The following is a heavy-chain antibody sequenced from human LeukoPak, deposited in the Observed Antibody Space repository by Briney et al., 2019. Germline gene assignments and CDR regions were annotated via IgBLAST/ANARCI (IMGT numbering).Heavy chain of an antibody. J-gene: IGHJ4*02. CDR1: GYTFTGYY. V-gene: IGHV1-2*06. Sequence: ASVKVSCKASGYTFTGYYMHWVRQAPGQGLEWMGRISPNSGGTNYAQKFQGRVTMTRDTSISTAYMELSRLRSDDTAVYYCARDRREVFYYDSSGYHDYWGQGTLVTVSS. CDR3: ARDRREVFYYDSSGYHDY. CDR2: ISPNSGGT. D-gene: IGHD3-22*01.